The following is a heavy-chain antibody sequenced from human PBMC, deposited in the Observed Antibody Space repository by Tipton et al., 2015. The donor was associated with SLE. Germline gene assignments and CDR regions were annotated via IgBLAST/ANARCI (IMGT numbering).Heavy chain of an antibody. CDR2: IYSGGST. Sequence: SLRLSCAASGFTVSSNYMSWVRQAPGKGLEWVSVIYSGGSTYYADSVKGRFTISRDNSKNTLYLQMNSLRAEDTAVYYCARDLGVTIHPFDFWGQGTLVTVSS. CDR1: GFTVSSNY. J-gene: IGHJ4*02. CDR3: ARDLGVTIHPFDF. V-gene: IGHV3-66*01. D-gene: IGHD3-10*01.